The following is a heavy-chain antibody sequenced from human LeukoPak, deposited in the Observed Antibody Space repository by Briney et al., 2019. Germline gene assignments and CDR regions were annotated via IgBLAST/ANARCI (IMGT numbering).Heavy chain of an antibody. J-gene: IGHJ3*02. CDR3: AKDRAIDGDAFDI. CDR1: GFTFSSYG. CDR2: IRYDGSNK. V-gene: IGHV3-30*02. Sequence: PGGSLRLSCAASGFTFSSYGMHWVRQAPGKGLEWVAFIRYDGSNKYYADSVKGRFTISRDNSKNTLYLQMNSLRAEDTAVYYCAKDRAIDGDAFDIWGQGTMVTVSS. D-gene: IGHD3-10*01.